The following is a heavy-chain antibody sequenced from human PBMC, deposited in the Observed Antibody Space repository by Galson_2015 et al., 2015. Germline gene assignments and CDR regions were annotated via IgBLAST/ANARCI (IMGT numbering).Heavy chain of an antibody. D-gene: IGHD2-15*01. CDR1: GGTFSSYA. CDR2: IIPIFGTA. V-gene: IGHV1-69*13. J-gene: IGHJ5*02. CDR3: ARDRAGYCSGGSCSWFDP. Sequence: SVKVSCKASGGTFSSYAISWVRQPPGQGLEWMGGIIPIFGTANYAQKFQGRVTITADESTSTANMELSSLRSEDTAVYYCARDRAGYCSGGSCSWFDPWGQGTLVTVSS.